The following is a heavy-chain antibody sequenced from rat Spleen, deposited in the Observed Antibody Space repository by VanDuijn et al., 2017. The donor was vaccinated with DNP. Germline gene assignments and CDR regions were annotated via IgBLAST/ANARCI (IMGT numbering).Heavy chain of an antibody. CDR1: GFTFSDYY. CDR2: ISTGGGNT. Sequence: EVQLVESGGGLVQPGWSLKLSCAASGFTFSDYYMAWVRQAPKKGLEWVASISTGGGNTYYRDSVKGRFTISRDNAQNTLYLQMSRLGSEDTAIYFCTRDDYSSAYTMDAWGQGTSVTVSS. CDR3: TRDDYSSAYTMDA. J-gene: IGHJ4*01. V-gene: IGHV5-25*01. D-gene: IGHD1-2*01.